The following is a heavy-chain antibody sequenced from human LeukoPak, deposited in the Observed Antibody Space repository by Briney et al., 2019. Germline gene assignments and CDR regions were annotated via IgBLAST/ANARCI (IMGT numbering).Heavy chain of an antibody. V-gene: IGHV4-59*01. CDR1: GGSISSYY. Sequence: PSETPSLTCTVSGGSISSYYWSWIRQPPGKGLEWIGYIYYSGSTNYNPSLKSRVTISVDTSKNQFSLKLSSVTAADTAVYYCARERGYDSSGYYLNYWGQGTLVTVSS. CDR3: ARERGYDSSGYYLNY. J-gene: IGHJ4*02. D-gene: IGHD3-22*01. CDR2: IYYSGST.